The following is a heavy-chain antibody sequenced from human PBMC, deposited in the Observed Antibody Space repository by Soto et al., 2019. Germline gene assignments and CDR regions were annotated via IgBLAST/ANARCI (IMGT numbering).Heavy chain of an antibody. D-gene: IGHD1-1*01. CDR2: FYYSGST. J-gene: IGHJ4*02. CDR3: ASDGWKLFAY. Sequence: SETLSLTYTVSGGSISSYYWSWIRQPPGKGLEWIGCFYYSGSTNYNPSLKSRVTISVDTSKKQFSLKLSSVTAADTAVYYCASDGWKLFAYRSRRTLVPVSS. CDR1: GGSISSYY. V-gene: IGHV4-59*01.